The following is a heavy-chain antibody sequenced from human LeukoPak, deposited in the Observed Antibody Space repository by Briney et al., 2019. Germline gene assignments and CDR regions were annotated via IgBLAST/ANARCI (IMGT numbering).Heavy chain of an antibody. CDR3: ARGPEAFGYHQFDY. D-gene: IGHD5-12*01. V-gene: IGHV4-59*01. CDR2: IYYSGST. CDR1: GGSNSSYY. J-gene: IGHJ4*02. Sequence: TSETLSLTCTVSGGSNSSYYWSWIRQPPGKGLEWIGYIYYSGSTNYNPSLKSRVTISVDTSKNQFSLKLSSVTAADTAVYYCARGPEAFGYHQFDYWGQGTLVTASS.